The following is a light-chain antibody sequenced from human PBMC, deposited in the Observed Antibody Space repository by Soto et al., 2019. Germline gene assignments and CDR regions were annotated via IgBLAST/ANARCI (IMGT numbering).Light chain of an antibody. J-gene: IGLJ1*01. CDR3: AAWDDSLSGYV. CDR2: KNN. CDR1: SSNIGSNY. Sequence: QSVLTQPPSASGTPGQRVTISCSGSSSNIGSNYVYWYQQLPGTAPKLLIYKNNQRPSGVPDRFSGSKSGTSASLAISGLWSEDEADYYCAAWDDSLSGYVFGAGTKV. V-gene: IGLV1-47*03.